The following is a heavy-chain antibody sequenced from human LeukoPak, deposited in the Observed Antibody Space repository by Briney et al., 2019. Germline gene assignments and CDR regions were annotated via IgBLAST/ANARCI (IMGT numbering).Heavy chain of an antibody. J-gene: IGHJ3*02. V-gene: IGHV4-59*02. CDR1: GGSVSSYY. CDR2: TYYSGST. CDR3: ARGPFRGTGDGAFDI. Sequence: SETLSLTCTVSGGSVSSYYWSWIRQPPGKGLEWMGYTYYSGSTNYNPSLTSRVTISVDTSKNQFSLRLSSVTAADTAIYYCARGPFRGTGDGAFDIWGQGTMVTVST. D-gene: IGHD1-26*01.